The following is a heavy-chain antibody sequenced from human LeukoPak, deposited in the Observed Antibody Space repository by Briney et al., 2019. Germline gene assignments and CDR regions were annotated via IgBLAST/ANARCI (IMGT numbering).Heavy chain of an antibody. Sequence: SETLSLTCTVSGGTISSSSYYWGWIRQPPGKGLEWIGSIYYSGSTYYNPSLKSRVTISVDTSKNQFSLKLSSVTAADTAVYYCARGFKLGMARFDYWGQGTLVTVSS. J-gene: IGHJ4*02. CDR3: ARGFKLGMARFDY. D-gene: IGHD7-27*01. CDR1: GGTISSSSYY. V-gene: IGHV4-39*07. CDR2: IYYSGST.